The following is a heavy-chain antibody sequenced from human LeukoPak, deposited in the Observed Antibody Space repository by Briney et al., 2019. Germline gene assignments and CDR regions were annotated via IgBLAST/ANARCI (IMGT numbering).Heavy chain of an antibody. D-gene: IGHD5-12*01. CDR1: ACSISSSSHH. V-gene: IGHV4-39*01. CDR3: VRHDGRGGATMGALDS. CDR2: IYYGRTT. Sequence: SETLSLTCTVSACSISSSSHHWGWIRQSPGKGLEWIGSIYYGRTTYYNPSLNSRVTISVVTSKNQFSLQLNSVTAADTAVYYCVRHDGRGGATMGALDSWGQGSLVTVSS. J-gene: IGHJ4*02.